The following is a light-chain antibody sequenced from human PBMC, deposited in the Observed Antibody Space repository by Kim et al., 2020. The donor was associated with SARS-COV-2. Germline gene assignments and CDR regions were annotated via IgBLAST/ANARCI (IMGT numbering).Light chain of an antibody. CDR1: DLGDKN. CDR3: HAWASSTWV. V-gene: IGLV3-1*01. CDR2: HDS. J-gene: IGLJ2*01. Sequence: SYELTQPPSVSVSPGQTASITCSGDDLGDKNDCWYQQKPDQAHVLVLYHDSKQPSGIPERFSGSNYGNTNTLTISGTRPMDEDDYYCHAWASSTWVFGGG.